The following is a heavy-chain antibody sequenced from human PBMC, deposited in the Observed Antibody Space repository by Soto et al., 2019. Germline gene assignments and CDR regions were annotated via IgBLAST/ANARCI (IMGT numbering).Heavy chain of an antibody. CDR2: IYYSGST. D-gene: IGHD2-2*01. CDR1: GGSISSSSYY. V-gene: IGHV4-39*01. Sequence: SETLSPTCAVSGGSISSSSYYWGWIRQPPGKGLESIGSIYYSGSTNYNPSLKSRVTLYVDTSKNQFSLKLSSVTAADTAVYYCARQKFCTSASCHFDYWGPGTLVTVSS. CDR3: ARQKFCTSASCHFDY. J-gene: IGHJ4*02.